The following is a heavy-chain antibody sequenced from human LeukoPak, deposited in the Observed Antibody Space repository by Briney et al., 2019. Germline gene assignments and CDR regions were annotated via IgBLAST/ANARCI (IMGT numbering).Heavy chain of an antibody. CDR1: GFTFSSYG. D-gene: IGHD3-16*02. J-gene: IGHJ4*02. CDR2: IRYDGSNK. CDR3: AREAYDYVWGSYRFDY. Sequence: PGRSLRLSCVASGFTFSSYGMHWVRQAPGKGLEWVAFIRYDGSNKYYADSVKGRFTISRDNSKNTLYLQMNSLRAEDTAVYYCAREAYDYVWGSYRFDYWGQGTLVTVSS. V-gene: IGHV3-33*08.